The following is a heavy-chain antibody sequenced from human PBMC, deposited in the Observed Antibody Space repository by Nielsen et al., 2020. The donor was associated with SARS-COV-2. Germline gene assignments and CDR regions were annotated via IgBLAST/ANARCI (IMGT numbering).Heavy chain of an antibody. CDR1: GFTFDDYA. V-gene: IGHV3-9*01. CDR3: AKVLGYYYDSSGYDY. D-gene: IGHD3-22*01. CDR2: ISWNSGSI. J-gene: IGHJ4*02. Sequence: SLKISCAASGFTFDDYAMHWVRQAPGKGLEWVSGISWNSGSIGYADSVKGRFTISRDNAKNSLYLQMNSLRAEDTALYYCAKVLGYYYDSSGYDYWGQGTLVTVSS.